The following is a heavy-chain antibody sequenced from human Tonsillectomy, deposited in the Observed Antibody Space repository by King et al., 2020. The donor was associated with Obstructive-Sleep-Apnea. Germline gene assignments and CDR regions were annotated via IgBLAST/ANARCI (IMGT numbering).Heavy chain of an antibody. J-gene: IGHJ4*02. CDR2: INNDGSST. CDR1: GFTFSSYW. CDR3: ASLPRGSIAVAGTGDY. Sequence: VQLVESGGGLVHPGGSLRLSCAASGFTFSSYWMHWVRQAPGKGLVWVSRINNDGSSTSYADSVKGRFTISRDNAKNTLYLQMNSLRAEDTAVYYCASLPRGSIAVAGTGDYWGQGTLVTVSS. V-gene: IGHV3-74*01. D-gene: IGHD6-19*01.